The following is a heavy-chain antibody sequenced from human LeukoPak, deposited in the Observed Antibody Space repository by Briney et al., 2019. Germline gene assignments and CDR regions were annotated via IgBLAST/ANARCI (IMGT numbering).Heavy chain of an antibody. CDR1: GGSFSGYY. V-gene: IGHV4-34*01. CDR3: ARVSSGFWSGYYAGEAHNWFVP. Sequence: SETLSLTCAVYGGSFSGYYWSWIRQPPGKGLEWIGEINHSGSTNYNPSLKSRVTISVDTSKNQFSLKLSSVTAADTAVYYCARVSSGFWSGYYAGEAHNWFVPWGQGTLVTVSS. CDR2: INHSGST. D-gene: IGHD3-3*01. J-gene: IGHJ5*02.